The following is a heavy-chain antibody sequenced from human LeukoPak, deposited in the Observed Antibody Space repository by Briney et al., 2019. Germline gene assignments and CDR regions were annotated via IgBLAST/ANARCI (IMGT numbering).Heavy chain of an antibody. CDR2: IYYSGST. CDR3: ARHSRSVDYGSGSYTWDY. Sequence: SETLSLTCTVSGVSISSSSYYWGWIRQPPGKGLEWIGTIYYSGSTYYNVSLKSRVTISVDTSRNQFSLNLSSVTAADTAVYYCARHSRSVDYGSGSYTWDYWGQGTLVTVSS. V-gene: IGHV4-39*01. CDR1: GVSISSSSYY. D-gene: IGHD3-10*01. J-gene: IGHJ4*02.